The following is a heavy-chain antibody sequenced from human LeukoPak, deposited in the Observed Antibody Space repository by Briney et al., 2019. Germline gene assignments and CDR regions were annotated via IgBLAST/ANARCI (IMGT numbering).Heavy chain of an antibody. CDR2: IHYSASI. CDR3: ARVGAAGRYYGRDV. J-gene: IGHJ6*04. D-gene: IGHD6-25*01. Sequence: SETLSLTCTVSGGSMSNYYISKYYWSWIRQPPGKGLEWIGYIHYSASINYNPSLKSRVTISVDTSKNQLSLKLTSVTAADTAVYYCARVGAAGRYYGRDVWGKGTTVTVFS. V-gene: IGHV4-61*01. CDR1: GGSMSNYYISKYY.